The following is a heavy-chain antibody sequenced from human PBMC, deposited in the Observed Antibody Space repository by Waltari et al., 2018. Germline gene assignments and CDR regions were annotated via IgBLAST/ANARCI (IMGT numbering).Heavy chain of an antibody. V-gene: IGHV3-21*01. CDR3: ARMAQI. CDR1: GFTFSIYP. J-gene: IGHJ4*02. Sequence: DVQLVESGGGLVKPGGSLRRSCAAPGFTFSIYPMNWVRQAPGKGLEWVSSISTNSNYIYYADSVKGRFTTSRDNAKNSLYLQMNSLRADDTAVYYCARMAQIWGQGTLVTVSS. CDR2: ISTNSNYI.